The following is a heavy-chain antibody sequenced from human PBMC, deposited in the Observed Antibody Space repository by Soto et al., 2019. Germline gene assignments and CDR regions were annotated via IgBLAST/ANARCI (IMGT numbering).Heavy chain of an antibody. CDR2: IWYDGSNK. J-gene: IGHJ4*02. V-gene: IGHV3-33*01. D-gene: IGHD2-21*01. CDR1: GFTFRSHG. Sequence: QVKLVESGGGVGQPGGYLRLSCAASGFTFRSHGMHWVRQAPGKGLEWVAVIWYDGSNKYYADSVKGRFTISTDNSKNTLSRQMNSLRAEDTAVYYCARAGYGGESPFAYWGQGPLVTVSS. CDR3: ARAGYGGESPFAY.